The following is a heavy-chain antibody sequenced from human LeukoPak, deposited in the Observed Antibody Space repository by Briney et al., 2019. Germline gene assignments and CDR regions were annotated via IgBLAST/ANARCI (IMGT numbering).Heavy chain of an antibody. CDR1: GFTFSSYA. J-gene: IGHJ3*02. D-gene: IGHD2-2*01. V-gene: IGHV3-30-3*01. Sequence: GGSLRLSCAASGFTFSSYAMHWVRQAPGKGLEWVAVISYDGSNKYYADSVKGRFTISRDNSKNTLYLQMNSLRAEDTAVYYCARGVGYCSSTSCHDAFDIWGQGTMVTVSS. CDR3: ARGVGYCSSTSCHDAFDI. CDR2: ISYDGSNK.